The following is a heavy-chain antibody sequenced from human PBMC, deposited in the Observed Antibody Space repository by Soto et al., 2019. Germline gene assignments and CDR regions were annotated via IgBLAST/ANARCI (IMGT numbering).Heavy chain of an antibody. CDR3: AREVRYRSGWYAYFDD. D-gene: IGHD6-19*01. CDR2: ISSSSSYT. J-gene: IGHJ4*02. Sequence: QVQLVESGGGLVKPGGSLRLSGAASGFTFSDYYMSWIRQAPGKGLEWVSYISSSSSYTNYADSVKGRFTISRDNATNSLYLQLNSLRAEDTAVYYCAREVRYRSGWYAYFDDWGQGTLVHVSS. CDR1: GFTFSDYY. V-gene: IGHV3-11*06.